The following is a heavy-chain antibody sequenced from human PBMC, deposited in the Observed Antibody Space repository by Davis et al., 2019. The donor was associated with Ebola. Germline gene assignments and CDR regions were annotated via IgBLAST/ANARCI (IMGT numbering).Heavy chain of an antibody. J-gene: IGHJ4*02. CDR1: GFTLTNYA. CDR2: INPHNGNT. CDR3: ARAQFPTTSDH. Sequence: AASVKVSCKASGFTLTNYAIHWVRQAPGQRLEWMGWINPHNGNTNYAQNVQGRVTMTTDTSTSTAYMEVGILRSDDTAVYYCARAQFPTTSDHWGQGTLVTVSS. V-gene: IGHV1-18*01. D-gene: IGHD1-1*01.